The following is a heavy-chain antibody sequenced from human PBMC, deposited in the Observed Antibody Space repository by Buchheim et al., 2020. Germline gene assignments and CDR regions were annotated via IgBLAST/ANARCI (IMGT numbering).Heavy chain of an antibody. CDR3: AKLAMSPEKRPGEDY. D-gene: IGHD6-25*01. CDR1: GFTFSSYG. Sequence: QVQLVESGGGVVQPGRSLRLSCAASGFTFSSYGMHWVRQAPGKGLEWVAVISYDGSNKYYADSVKGRFTISRDNSKNTLYLQMNSLRAEDTAVYYCAKLAMSPEKRPGEDYWGQGTL. CDR2: ISYDGSNK. V-gene: IGHV3-30*18. J-gene: IGHJ4*02.